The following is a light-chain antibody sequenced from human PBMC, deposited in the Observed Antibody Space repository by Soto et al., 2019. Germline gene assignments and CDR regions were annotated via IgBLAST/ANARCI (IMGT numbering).Light chain of an antibody. CDR3: QSRT. J-gene: IGKJ1*01. CDR2: GAS. V-gene: IGKV3-20*01. CDR1: QTVIHNY. Sequence: THSTCTLSLSPGASAPLSCRASQTVIHNYLAWHQQKPGQTPRLLVYGASSRATGIPDRFSGGVSGTDFTLTISRLEPEDFAVYYCQSRTFGQGTKVDIK.